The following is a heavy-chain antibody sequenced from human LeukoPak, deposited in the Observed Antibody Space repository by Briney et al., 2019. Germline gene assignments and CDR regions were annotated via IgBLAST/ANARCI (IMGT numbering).Heavy chain of an antibody. CDR1: GGSFSGYY. V-gene: IGHV4-34*01. Sequence: SETLSLTCAVYGGSFSGYYWSWIRQPPGKGLEWIGEINHSGSTNYNPSLKSRVTISVDTSKNQFSLKLSSVTAADTAVYYCARSSSGYYYSFDSWGQGTLVTVSS. D-gene: IGHD3-22*01. CDR2: INHSGST. J-gene: IGHJ4*02. CDR3: ARSSSGYYYSFDS.